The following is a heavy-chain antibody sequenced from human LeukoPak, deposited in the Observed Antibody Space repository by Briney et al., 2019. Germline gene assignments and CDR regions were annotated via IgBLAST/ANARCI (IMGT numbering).Heavy chain of an antibody. CDR1: GYTFTSYY. V-gene: IGHV1-46*01. CDR3: ARDNPVEDTAWWLDP. J-gene: IGHJ5*02. D-gene: IGHD4-23*01. Sequence: ASVKVSCKASGYTFTSYYMHWVRQAPGQGLEWMGIINPSGGSTSYAQKFQGRVTMTRDMSTSTDYMELSSLRSEDTAVYYCARDNPVEDTAWWLDPWGQGTLVTVSS. CDR2: INPSGGST.